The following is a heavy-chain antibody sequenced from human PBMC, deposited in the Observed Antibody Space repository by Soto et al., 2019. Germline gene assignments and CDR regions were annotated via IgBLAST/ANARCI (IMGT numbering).Heavy chain of an antibody. J-gene: IGHJ4*02. D-gene: IGHD1-26*01. CDR2: ISYDGSNK. CDR3: AKLYLFEWELLGGFDY. CDR1: GFTFSSYG. Sequence: GGSLRLSCAASGFTFSSYGMHWVRQAPGKGLEWVAVISYDGSNKYYADSVKGRFTISRDNSKNTLYLQMNSLRAEDTAVYYCAKLYLFEWELLGGFDYWGQGTLVTVSS. V-gene: IGHV3-30*18.